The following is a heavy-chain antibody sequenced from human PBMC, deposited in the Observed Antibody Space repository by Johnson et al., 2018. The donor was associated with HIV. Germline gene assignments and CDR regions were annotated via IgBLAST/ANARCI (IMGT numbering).Heavy chain of an antibody. CDR2: IRNDGSNK. D-gene: IGHD3-10*02. CDR3: TTDVRPKYRHYAFDI. V-gene: IGHV3-33*08. J-gene: IGHJ3*02. Sequence: QVQLVESGGTLVQPGRSLRLSCSTSGFIFDDYAMHWVRQAPGKGLEWVAFIRNDGSNKYYAESVKGRVTISRDNSKNTLYLQMNSLKTEDTAVYYCTTDVRPKYRHYAFDIWGQGTMVTVSS. CDR1: GFIFDDYA.